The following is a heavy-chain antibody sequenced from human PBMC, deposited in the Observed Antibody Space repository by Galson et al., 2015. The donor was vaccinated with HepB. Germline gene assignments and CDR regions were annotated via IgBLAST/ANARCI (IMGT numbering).Heavy chain of an antibody. J-gene: IGHJ6*02. CDR2: ISAYNGNT. Sequence: SVKVSCKASGYTFSNYGISWVRQAPGQGLEWVGWISAYNGNTNYAQKLQGRVTMTTDTSTSTAYMELRSLRSDDTAVYYCARDGGSYYTYYYYYGMDVWGQGTTVTVSS. CDR1: GYTFSNYG. CDR3: ARDGGSYYTYYYYYGMDV. D-gene: IGHD1-26*01. V-gene: IGHV1-18*01.